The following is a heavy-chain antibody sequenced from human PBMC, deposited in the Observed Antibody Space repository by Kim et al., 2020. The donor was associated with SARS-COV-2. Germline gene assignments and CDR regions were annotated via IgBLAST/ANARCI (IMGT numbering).Heavy chain of an antibody. CDR3: ARDRAAAVSDYYYGMDV. J-gene: IGHJ6*02. V-gene: IGHV3-11*05. CDR1: GFTFSDYY. Sequence: GGSLRLSCAASGFTFSDYYMSWIRQAPGKGLEWVSYISSSSSYTNYADSVKGRFTISRDNAKNSLYLQMNSLRAEDTAVYYCARDRAAAVSDYYYGMDVWGQGTTVTVS. D-gene: IGHD6-13*01. CDR2: ISSSSSYT.